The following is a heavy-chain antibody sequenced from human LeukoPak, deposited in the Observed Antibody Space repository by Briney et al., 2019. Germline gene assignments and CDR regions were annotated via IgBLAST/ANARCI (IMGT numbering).Heavy chain of an antibody. V-gene: IGHV4-34*01. CDR1: GGSFSGYY. J-gene: IGHJ4*02. CDR2: VSHSGST. Sequence: SETLSLTCAVYGGSFSGYYWNWIRQPPGKGLEWIGEVSHSGSTNYNPSLKSRVTMSVDTSKNQFSLKLTSVTAADTAVYYCATLGEYYDSSGYYYNWGQGTLVTVSS. CDR3: ATLGEYYDSSGYYYN. D-gene: IGHD3-22*01.